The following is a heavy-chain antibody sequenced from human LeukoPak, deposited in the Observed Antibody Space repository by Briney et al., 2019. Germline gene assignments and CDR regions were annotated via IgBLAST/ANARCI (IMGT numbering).Heavy chain of an antibody. V-gene: IGHV3-7*04. Sequence: GGSLRLSCAVSGFSFTNFWMSWVRQAPGRGLEGVANIHPEGNEKYHVESGKGRFTISRDNTKNLLFLQMNGLRVEDTAVYYCARGDAFSGDHWGQGTLVTVSS. CDR3: ARGDAFSGDH. CDR1: GFSFTNFW. CDR2: IHPEGNEK. J-gene: IGHJ4*02.